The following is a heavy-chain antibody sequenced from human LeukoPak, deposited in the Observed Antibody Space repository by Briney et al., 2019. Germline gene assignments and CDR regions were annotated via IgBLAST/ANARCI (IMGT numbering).Heavy chain of an antibody. CDR2: IYYSGST. V-gene: IGHV4-39*01. D-gene: IGHD3-10*01. CDR3: ASRDSGSTGLDY. CDR1: GGSISSSSYY. Sequence: SETLSLTCTVSGGSISSSSYYWGWIRQPPGKGLEWIGSIYYSGSTYYNPSLKSRVTISVDTSKNQFSLKLSSVTAADTAVYYCASRDSGSTGLDYWGQGTLVTVSS. J-gene: IGHJ4*02.